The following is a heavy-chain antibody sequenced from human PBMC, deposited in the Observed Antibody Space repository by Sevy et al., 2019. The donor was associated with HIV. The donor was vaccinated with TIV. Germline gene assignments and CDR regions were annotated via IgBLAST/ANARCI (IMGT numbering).Heavy chain of an antibody. D-gene: IGHD2-2*01. CDR1: GGSVSAYY. CDR2: IHYSGKT. CDR3: ARHGSQLSSPLDL. J-gene: IGHJ4*02. Sequence: SETLSLTCAVSGGSVSAYYWSWIRQPPGKGLEFIGWIHYSGKTKYNPSLSGRVSMSVDTSRNQFSLKLYSLTAADTAIFYCARHGSQLSSPLDLWGQGTLVTVSS. V-gene: IGHV4-59*08.